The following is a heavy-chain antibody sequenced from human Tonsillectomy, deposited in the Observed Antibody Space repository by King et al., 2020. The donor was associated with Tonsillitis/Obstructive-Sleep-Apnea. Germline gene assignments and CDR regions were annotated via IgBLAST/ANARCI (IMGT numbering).Heavy chain of an antibody. CDR1: GGSFSGYY. D-gene: IGHD3-3*01. CDR2: INHSGST. Sequence: VQLQQWGAGLLKPSETLSLTCAVYGGSFSGYYWSWIRQPPGKGLEWIGEINHSGSTNYNPSLKSRVTISVDTSKNQFSLKLSSVTAADTAVYYCARVTGEITIVGVVIASWFDPWGQGTLVTVSS. V-gene: IGHV4-34*01. CDR3: ARVTGEITIVGVVIASWFDP. J-gene: IGHJ5*02.